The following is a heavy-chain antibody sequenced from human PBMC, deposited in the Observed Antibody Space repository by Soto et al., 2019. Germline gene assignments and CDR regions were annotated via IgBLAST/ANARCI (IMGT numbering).Heavy chain of an antibody. CDR1: GGTFSSYA. CDR2: IIPIFGTA. V-gene: IGHV1-69*01. J-gene: IGHJ6*02. Sequence: QVQLVQSGAEVKKPGSSVKVSCKASGGTFSSYAISWVRQAPGQGLEWMGGIIPIFGTANYAQKFQGRVTITADESTSTAYMELSSLRSEDTAVYYCARRNDFWSGNTYYYYYGMDVWGQGTTVTVSS. D-gene: IGHD3-3*01. CDR3: ARRNDFWSGNTYYYYYGMDV.